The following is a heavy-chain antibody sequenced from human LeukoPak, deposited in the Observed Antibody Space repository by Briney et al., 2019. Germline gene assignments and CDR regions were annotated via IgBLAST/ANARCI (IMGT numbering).Heavy chain of an antibody. CDR1: GFTFTSYA. CDR2: ISGGGGNT. J-gene: IGHJ4*02. Sequence: GGSLRLSCAASGFTFTSYAMTWVRQAPGKGLEWVSGISGGGGNTYYADSVKGRFTISRDNSKNTLYLQMNSLRAEDTAVYYCAKAPTTATTRGFGYWGQGTLVTVSS. D-gene: IGHD1-1*01. CDR3: AKAPTTATTRGFGY. V-gene: IGHV3-23*01.